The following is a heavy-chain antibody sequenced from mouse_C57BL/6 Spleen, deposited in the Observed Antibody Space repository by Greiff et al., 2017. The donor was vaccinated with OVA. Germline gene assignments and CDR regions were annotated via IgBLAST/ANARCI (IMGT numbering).Heavy chain of an antibody. CDR1: GYTFTSYG. D-gene: IGHD4-1*01. CDR2: IYPRSGNT. V-gene: IGHV1-81*01. Sequence: VKLQQSGAELARPGASVKLSCKASGYTFTSYGISWVKQRTGQGLEWIGEIYPRSGNTYYNEKFKGKATLTADKSSSTAYMELRSLTSEDSAVYFCAREGGTGYAMDYWGQGTSVTVSS. CDR3: AREGGTGYAMDY. J-gene: IGHJ4*01.